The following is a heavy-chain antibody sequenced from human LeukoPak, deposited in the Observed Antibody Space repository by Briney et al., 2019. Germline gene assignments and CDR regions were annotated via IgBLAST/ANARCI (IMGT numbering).Heavy chain of an antibody. CDR2: IYSGGST. CDR1: GFTVSSNY. Sequence: PGGSLRLSCAASGFTVSSNYMSWVRQAPGKGLEWVSVIYSGGSTYYADSVKGRFTISRDNSKNTLYLQMNSLRAEDTAVYYCARDYYYDSSGYYDWGQGTLVTVSS. D-gene: IGHD3-22*01. J-gene: IGHJ4*02. V-gene: IGHV3-66*01. CDR3: ARDYYYDSSGYYD.